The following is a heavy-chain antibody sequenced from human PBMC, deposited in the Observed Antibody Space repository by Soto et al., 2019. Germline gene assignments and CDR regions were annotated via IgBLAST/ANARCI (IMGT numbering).Heavy chain of an antibody. CDR1: GFSLSNGKVG. J-gene: IGHJ6*03. D-gene: IGHD6-19*01. CDR2: IFSNDEK. V-gene: IGHV2-26*01. CDR3: ARILFGRSVAGGYFYMDV. Sequence: HVALKESGPVLVKPTETLTLTCTVSGFSLSNGKVGVSWIRQPPGKALEWLAHIFSNDEKSYRTTLKSSLTSSEDTSKSQVVLTMTNVDPVDTATYYCARILFGRSVAGGYFYMDVWGKRTTVTVSS.